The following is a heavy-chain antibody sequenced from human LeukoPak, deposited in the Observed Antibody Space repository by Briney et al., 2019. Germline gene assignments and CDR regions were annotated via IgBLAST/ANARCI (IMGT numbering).Heavy chain of an antibody. Sequence: PSETLSLTCTVSGGSISSSSYYWGWIRQPPGKGLEWIGSIYYSGSTYYNPSLKSRVTISVDTSKNQFSLKLSSVTAADTAVYYCAISQLGIFYWGQGTLVTVSS. D-gene: IGHD6-13*01. J-gene: IGHJ4*02. CDR1: GGSISSSSYY. CDR2: IYYSGST. CDR3: AISQLGIFY. V-gene: IGHV4-39*01.